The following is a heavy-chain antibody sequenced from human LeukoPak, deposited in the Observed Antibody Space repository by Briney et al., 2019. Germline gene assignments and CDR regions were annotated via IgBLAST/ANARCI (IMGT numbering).Heavy chain of an antibody. D-gene: IGHD4-23*01. CDR3: ARVMTTVVRAYYYYYMDV. J-gene: IGHJ6*03. Sequence: GGSLRLSCAASGFTVSSNYMSWVRQAPGKGLEWVSVTYSGGSTYYADSVKGRFTISRDNSKNTLYLQMNSLRAEDTAVYYCARVMTTVVRAYYYYYMDVWGKGTTVTVSS. CDR2: TYSGGST. V-gene: IGHV3-53*01. CDR1: GFTVSSNY.